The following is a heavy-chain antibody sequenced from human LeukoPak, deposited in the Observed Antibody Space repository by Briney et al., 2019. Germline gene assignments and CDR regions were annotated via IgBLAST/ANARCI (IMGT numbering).Heavy chain of an antibody. Sequence: ASVKVSFKASGYTFTDYYMHWVRQAPGQGLEWMGRINPNSGGTNYAQKFQARVTMTRDTSISTAYMELSRLRSDDTALYYCARAAYYYDGSGYYLGDWGQGTLVTVSS. J-gene: IGHJ4*02. CDR1: GYTFTDYY. CDR2: INPNSGGT. CDR3: ARAAYYYDGSGYYLGD. V-gene: IGHV1-2*06. D-gene: IGHD3-22*01.